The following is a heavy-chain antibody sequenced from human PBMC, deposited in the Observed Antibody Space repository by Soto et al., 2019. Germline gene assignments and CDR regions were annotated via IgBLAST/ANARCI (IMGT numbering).Heavy chain of an antibody. CDR1: GFTFSGYY. Sequence: PGGSLRLSCAASGFTFSGYYIDWVRQAPGKGLEWVGRMRTKVKTYTTEYAASVKGRFTLSRDDSKNSVYVQMNSLTAEDTAVYYCVRATNAAASTTYFDYWGQGTLVTVSS. J-gene: IGHJ4*02. CDR3: VRATNAAASTTYFDY. D-gene: IGHD4-17*01. CDR2: MRTKVKTYTT. V-gene: IGHV3-72*01.